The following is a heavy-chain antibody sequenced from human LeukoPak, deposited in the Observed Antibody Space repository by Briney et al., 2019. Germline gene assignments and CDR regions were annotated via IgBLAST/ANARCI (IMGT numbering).Heavy chain of an antibody. V-gene: IGHV4-59*01. J-gene: IGHJ4*02. D-gene: IGHD3-22*01. CDR3: ARHYGTTGYFSSFFDH. CDR1: GGSMSSYY. CDR2: IYHSGSS. Sequence: PSETLSLTCTVSGGSMSSYYWNWIRQPPGKGLEWIGNIYHSGSSNYNPSLKSRVTISEDTSKNQFSLQLSSVTAADTAVYYCARHYGTTGYFSSFFDHWGQGTLVTVSS.